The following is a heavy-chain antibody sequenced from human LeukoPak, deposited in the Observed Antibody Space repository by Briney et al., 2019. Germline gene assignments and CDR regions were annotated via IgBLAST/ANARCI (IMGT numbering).Heavy chain of an antibody. V-gene: IGHV3-48*01. Sequence: GGSLRLSCTASGFPFIEYSMNWVRQAPGKGLEWISYIGIDSGNTKYADSVKGRFTISRDNSKNTLYLQMNSLRAEDTAVYYCARDTPLYYGMDVWGQGTTVTVSS. CDR1: GFPFIEYS. CDR3: ARDTPLYYGMDV. CDR2: IGIDSGNT. J-gene: IGHJ6*02.